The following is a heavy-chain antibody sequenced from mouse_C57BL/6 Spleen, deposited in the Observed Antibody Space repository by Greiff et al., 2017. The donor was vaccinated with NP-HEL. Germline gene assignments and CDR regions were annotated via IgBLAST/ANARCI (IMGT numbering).Heavy chain of an antibody. CDR1: GYTFTSYT. Sequence: QVQLKESGAELARPGASVKMSCKASGYTFTSYTMHWVKQRPGQGLEWIGYINPSSGYTKYNQKFKDKATLTADKSSSTAYMQLSSLTSEDSAVYYCARGGIQYYFDYWGQGTTLTVSS. J-gene: IGHJ2*01. CDR3: ARGGIQYYFDY. V-gene: IGHV1-4*01. CDR2: INPSSGYT.